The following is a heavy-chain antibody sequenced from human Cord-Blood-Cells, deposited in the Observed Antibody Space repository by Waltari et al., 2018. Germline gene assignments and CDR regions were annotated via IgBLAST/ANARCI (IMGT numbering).Heavy chain of an antibody. CDR1: GYTFTGYY. Sequence: QVQLVQSGAEVKKPGASVKVSCKASGYTFTGYYMHWVRKAPGQGLEWMGWINPNRGGTNYAQNFQGRVTMTRDTSISTAYMELSRLRSDDTAVYYCARDQNWGYYYYYYMDVWGKGTTVTVSS. V-gene: IGHV1-2*02. J-gene: IGHJ6*03. CDR3: ARDQNWGYYYYYYMDV. CDR2: INPNRGGT. D-gene: IGHD7-27*01.